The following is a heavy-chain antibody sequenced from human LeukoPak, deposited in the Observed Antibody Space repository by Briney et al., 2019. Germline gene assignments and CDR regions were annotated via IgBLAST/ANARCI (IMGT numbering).Heavy chain of an antibody. CDR1: GYTFTSYG. CDR2: INPNSGGT. J-gene: IGHJ4*02. Sequence: GASVKVSCKASGYTFTSYGISWVRQAPGQGLEWMGWINPNSGGTNYAQKFQGRVTMTRDTSISTAYMELSRLRSDGTAVYFCARVEAAAGPTYDYWGQGTLVTVSS. D-gene: IGHD6-13*01. V-gene: IGHV1-2*02. CDR3: ARVEAAAGPTYDY.